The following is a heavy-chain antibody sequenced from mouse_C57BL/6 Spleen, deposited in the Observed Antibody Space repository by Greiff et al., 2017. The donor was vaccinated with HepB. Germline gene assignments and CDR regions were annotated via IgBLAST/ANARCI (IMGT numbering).Heavy chain of an antibody. V-gene: IGHV7-3*01. CDR3: ARYGGYDGRFAY. CDR2: IRNKANGYTT. J-gene: IGHJ3*01. D-gene: IGHD2-2*01. CDR1: GFTFTDYY. Sequence: EVQVVESGGGLVQPGGSLSLSCAASGFTFTDYYMSWVRQPPGKALEWLGFIRNKANGYTTEYSASVKGRFTISRDNSQSILYLQMNALRAEDSATYYCARYGGYDGRFAYWGQGTLVTVSA.